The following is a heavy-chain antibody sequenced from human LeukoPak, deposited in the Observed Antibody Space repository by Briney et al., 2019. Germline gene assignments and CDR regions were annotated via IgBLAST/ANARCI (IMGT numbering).Heavy chain of an antibody. V-gene: IGHV2-5*02. J-gene: IGHJ4*02. D-gene: IGHD3-9*01. Sequence: SGPTLVNPTQTLTLTCTFSGFSLSTSGVGVGWIRQPPGKALEWLALIYWDDDKRYSPSPKSRLTITKDTSKNQVVLTMTNMDPVDTATYYCAHRRTETLRYFDWYFDYWGQGTLVTVSS. CDR1: GFSLSTSGVG. CDR3: AHRRTETLRYFDWYFDY. CDR2: IYWDDDK.